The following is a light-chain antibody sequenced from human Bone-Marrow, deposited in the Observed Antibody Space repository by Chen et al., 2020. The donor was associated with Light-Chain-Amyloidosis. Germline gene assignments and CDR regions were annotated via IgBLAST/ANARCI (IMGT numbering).Light chain of an antibody. V-gene: IGKV2-30*01. CDR1: QSLVNIDGNTY. CDR2: KVS. Sequence: VGMPQSPLSLHGTLGQPASFPCRSTQSLVNIDGNTYLSWFQQRPGQSPRRLIYKVSNRDVGVPDRFSGSGSGTDFTLKISRVEAEDVGVYYCMQGTHWPLTFGGGTNVEIK. J-gene: IGKJ4*01. CDR3: MQGTHWPLT.